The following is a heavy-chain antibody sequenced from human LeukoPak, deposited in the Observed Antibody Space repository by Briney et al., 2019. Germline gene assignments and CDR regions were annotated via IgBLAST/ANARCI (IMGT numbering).Heavy chain of an antibody. CDR3: AKISREGATTGPGGPGNFDY. V-gene: IGHV3-23*01. Sequence: GGSLRLSCAASGFTFNNYAMSWVRQAPGRGLEWVSAISGVGYSTYYADSVKGRFTISRDNSKNTLYLQMNSLRAEDTAIYYCAKISREGATTGPGGPGNFDYWGQGTLVTVSS. CDR1: GFTFNNYA. CDR2: ISGVGYST. D-gene: IGHD1-26*01. J-gene: IGHJ4*02.